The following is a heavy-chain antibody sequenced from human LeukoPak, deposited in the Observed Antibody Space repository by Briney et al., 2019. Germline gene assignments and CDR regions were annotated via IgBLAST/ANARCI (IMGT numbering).Heavy chain of an antibody. CDR2: IYYSGST. V-gene: IGHV4-59*01. CDR3: AGAPWGRSDFWSGYPYYFDY. J-gene: IGHJ4*02. D-gene: IGHD3-3*01. CDR1: GGSIGSYY. Sequence: SETLSLTCTVSGGSIGSYYWSWIRQPPGKGLEWIGYIYYSGSTNHNPSLKSRVTISVDTSKNQFSLKLSSVTAADTAVYYCAGAPWGRSDFWSGYPYYFDYWGQGTLVTVSS.